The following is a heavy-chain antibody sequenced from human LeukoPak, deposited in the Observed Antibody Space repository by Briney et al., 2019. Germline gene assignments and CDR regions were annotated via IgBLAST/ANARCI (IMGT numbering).Heavy chain of an antibody. CDR3: AKGYYGSGSYDY. CDR1: GFTFRNYA. D-gene: IGHD3-10*01. Sequence: GGSLRLSCAASGFTFRNYALTWVRQAPGKGLEWVSSISGSGDNTYYADSVKGRFTISRDNSRSTLYLRMNSLRAEDTALYYCAKGYYGSGSYDYWGQGTLVTVSS. J-gene: IGHJ4*02. CDR2: ISGSGDNT. V-gene: IGHV3-23*01.